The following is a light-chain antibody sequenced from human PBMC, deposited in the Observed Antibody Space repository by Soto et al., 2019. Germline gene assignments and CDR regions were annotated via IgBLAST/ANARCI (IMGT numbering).Light chain of an antibody. V-gene: IGLV1-51*01. CDR1: SSNIGGNS. CDR3: GSWDSSLNAYV. Sequence: QSVLAHPPSVSAAPGQKVTISCSGSSSNIGGNSVSWYQQLPGTAPKLLIYDDNKRPSGIPDRFSGSKSGTSATLGITGFQTGDEADYYCGSWDSSLNAYVFGTGTKV. CDR2: DDN. J-gene: IGLJ1*01.